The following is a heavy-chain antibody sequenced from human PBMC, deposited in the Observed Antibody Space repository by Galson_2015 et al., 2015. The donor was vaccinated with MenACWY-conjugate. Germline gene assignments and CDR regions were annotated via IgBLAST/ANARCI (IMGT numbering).Heavy chain of an antibody. CDR1: GGSINSYY. CDR2: MYCSGSA. D-gene: IGHD3-3*02. CDR3: ARGVNLASMAGY. J-gene: IGHJ4*02. V-gene: IGHV4-59*01. Sequence: SEPLSLTCTVSGGSINSYYWSWIRQPPGKGLEWIGYMYCSGSANYNPSLKSRVSISVDTSKNQFSLTMTSVTAADTAVYYCARGVNLASMAGYWGQGTLVTVSS.